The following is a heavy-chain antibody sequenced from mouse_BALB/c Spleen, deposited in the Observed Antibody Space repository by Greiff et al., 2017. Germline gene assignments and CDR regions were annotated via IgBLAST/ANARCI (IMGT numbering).Heavy chain of an antibody. J-gene: IGHJ4*01. CDR2: ISSGGSYT. CDR3: ARRDDYGYYYAMDY. CDR1: GFTFSSYA. D-gene: IGHD2-4*01. V-gene: IGHV5-9-4*01. Sequence: EVKLVESGGGLVKPGGSLKLSCAASGFTFSSYAMSWVRQSPEKRLEWVAEISSGGSYTYYPDTVTGRFTISRDNAKNTLYLEMSSLRSEDTAMYYCARRDDYGYYYAMDYWGQGTSVTVAS.